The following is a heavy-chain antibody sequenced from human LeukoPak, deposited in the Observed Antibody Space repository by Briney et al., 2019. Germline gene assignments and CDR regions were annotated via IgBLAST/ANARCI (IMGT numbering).Heavy chain of an antibody. J-gene: IGHJ4*02. V-gene: IGHV3-33*01. D-gene: IGHD5-24*01. CDR1: GFTFSSYG. CDR3: ARDVTMDGYNGALDY. Sequence: GRSLRLSCAASGFTFSSYGMHWVRQAPGKGLEWVAVIWYDGSNKYYADSVKGRFTISRDNSKITLYLQMNSLRAEDTAVYYCARDVTMDGYNGALDYWGQGTLVTVSS. CDR2: IWYDGSNK.